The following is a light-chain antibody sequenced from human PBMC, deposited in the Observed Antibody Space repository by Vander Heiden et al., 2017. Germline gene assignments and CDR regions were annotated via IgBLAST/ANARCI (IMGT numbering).Light chain of an antibody. Sequence: DIQMTQSPSPLSASVADRVTITCRASQSISSWLAWYQQKPGKAPKLLIYDASSLESGVPSRFSGSGSGTEFTLTISSLQPDDFATYYCQQYNSYWFTFGGGTKVEIK. CDR3: QQYNSYWFT. V-gene: IGKV1-5*01. CDR2: DAS. CDR1: QSISSW. J-gene: IGKJ4*01.